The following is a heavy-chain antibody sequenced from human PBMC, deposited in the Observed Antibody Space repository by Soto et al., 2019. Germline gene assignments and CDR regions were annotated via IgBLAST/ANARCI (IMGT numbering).Heavy chain of an antibody. CDR3: AHSHDDSSGYYLDAFAI. J-gene: IGHJ3*02. CDR1: GFSLSTSGVG. CDR2: IYWDDDK. Sequence: QITLKESGPTLVKPTQTLTLTCTFSGFSLSTSGVGVGWIRQPPGKALEWLALIYWDDDKRYSPSLKSRLTITKDTSNPQVLLTMTNMDPVDTATYYCAHSHDDSSGYYLDAFAIWGQGTLVTVSS. D-gene: IGHD3-22*01. V-gene: IGHV2-5*02.